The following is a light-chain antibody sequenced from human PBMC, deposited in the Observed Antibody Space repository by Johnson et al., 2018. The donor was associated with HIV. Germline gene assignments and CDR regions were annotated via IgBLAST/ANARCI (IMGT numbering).Light chain of an antibody. V-gene: IGLV1-51*01. CDR2: DNN. J-gene: IGLJ1*01. Sequence: QPVLTQPPSVSAAPGQKVTISCSGSSSKIENNYVSWYQQLPGTAPKLLIYDNNKRPSGIPDRFSGSKSGTSATLGITGLQTGDEADYYCGTWDSSLSAAPYVFGTGTKVTVL. CDR1: SSKIENNY. CDR3: GTWDSSLSAAPYV.